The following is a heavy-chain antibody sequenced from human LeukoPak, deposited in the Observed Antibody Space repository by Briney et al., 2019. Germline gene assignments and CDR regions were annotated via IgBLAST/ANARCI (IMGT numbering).Heavy chain of an antibody. D-gene: IGHD1-26*01. CDR2: IKSKTNGGEAT. CDR1: GFSFSHTW. Sequence: GGSLRLSCAGSGFSFSHTWMNWVRQAPGKGLEYIGRIKSKTNGGEATEYAAAVTGRFFISRDDSASTLYLHLNSLKTEDTAVYYCATDRIVGASAFDVWGQGTMVTVSS. V-gene: IGHV3-15*01. CDR3: ATDRIVGASAFDV. J-gene: IGHJ3*01.